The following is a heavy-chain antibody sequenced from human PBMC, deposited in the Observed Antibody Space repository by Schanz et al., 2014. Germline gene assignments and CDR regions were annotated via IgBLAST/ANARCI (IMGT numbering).Heavy chain of an antibody. CDR3: ATDYSGGGCHI. V-gene: IGHV3-30*04. J-gene: IGHJ3*02. Sequence: QVQLEESGGGVVQPGGSLRLSCVASGFSFSGFAVHWVRQAPGKGLEWVSIVSHDGFTKHYADSVRGRFTLSRDNSKNTVYLQMNSLRAEDTALYFCATDYSGGGCHIWGQGTMVNVSS. D-gene: IGHD6-19*01. CDR2: VSHDGFTK. CDR1: GFSFSGFA.